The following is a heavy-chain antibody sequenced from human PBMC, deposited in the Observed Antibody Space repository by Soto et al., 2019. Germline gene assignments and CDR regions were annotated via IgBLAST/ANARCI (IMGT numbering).Heavy chain of an antibody. Sequence: LSLTCTVSGASISGHFWSWIRQPAGKGLEWMGRFYASGRTNYNPSLKSRVTMSVDTSKNQFSLRLNSVTAADTAVYFCARDSETYYYFQHWGQGSLVTFCS. V-gene: IGHV4-4*07. CDR1: GASISGHF. CDR3: ARDSETYYYFQH. J-gene: IGHJ1*01. D-gene: IGHD3-10*01. CDR2: FYASGRT.